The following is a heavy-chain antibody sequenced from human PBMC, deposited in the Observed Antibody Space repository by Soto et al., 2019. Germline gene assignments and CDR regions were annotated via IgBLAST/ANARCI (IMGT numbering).Heavy chain of an antibody. V-gene: IGHV1-69*12. D-gene: IGHD3-22*01. CDR3: GSPGDSSGYCRGFDY. CDR1: GGTFSSHG. Sequence: QVQLVQSGAEVKKPGSSVKVSCKASGGTFSSHGISWVRQAPGQGLEWMGGIIPIFGTANYAQKFQGRVTITADESTSTAYMERSSLGSEDTAVYYCGSPGDSSGYCRGFDYWGQGTLVTVSS. J-gene: IGHJ4*02. CDR2: IIPIFGTA.